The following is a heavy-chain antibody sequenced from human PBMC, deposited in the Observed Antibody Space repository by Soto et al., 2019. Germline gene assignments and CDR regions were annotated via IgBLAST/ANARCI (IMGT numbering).Heavy chain of an antibody. D-gene: IGHD6-6*01. J-gene: IGHJ4*02. Sequence: SETLSLTCTVSVGSISSYYWSWIRQPPGKGLEWIGEINHSGSTNYNPSLKSRVTMSVDTSKNQFSLKLSSVTAADTAVYYCARTSRFDCWGQGTLVTVSS. CDR3: ARTSRFDC. CDR2: INHSGST. V-gene: IGHV4-34*01. CDR1: VGSISSYY.